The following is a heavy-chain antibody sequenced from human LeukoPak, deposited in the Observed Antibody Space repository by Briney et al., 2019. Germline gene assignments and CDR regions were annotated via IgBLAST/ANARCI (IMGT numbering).Heavy chain of an antibody. CDR3: ARTGIAARPTVWFDP. V-gene: IGHV3-74*01. J-gene: IGHJ5*02. D-gene: IGHD6-6*01. CDR1: GFTFSNYW. CDR2: INSDGSST. Sequence: GGSLRLSCAASGFTFSNYWMHWVRQAPGKGLVWVSHINSDGSSTNYADSVKGRFTISRDNAKNTLYLQMNSLRAEDTAVYYCARTGIAARPTVWFDPWGQGTLVTVSS.